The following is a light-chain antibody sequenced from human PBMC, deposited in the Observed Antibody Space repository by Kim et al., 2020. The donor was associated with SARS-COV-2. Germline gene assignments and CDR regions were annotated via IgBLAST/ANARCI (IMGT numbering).Light chain of an antibody. V-gene: IGKV1-27*01. CDR1: RSIDNY. CDR2: GAS. J-gene: IGKJ2*01. Sequence: IQMTQSPSSLSASVGDSVTITCRASRSIDNYLAWYQEKPGKVPKLLIFGASTLQPGVPSRFSGTGSETDFTLTINPLQPEDVATYYCQKYDSGPYTFGQGTKLEIK. CDR3: QKYDSGPYT.